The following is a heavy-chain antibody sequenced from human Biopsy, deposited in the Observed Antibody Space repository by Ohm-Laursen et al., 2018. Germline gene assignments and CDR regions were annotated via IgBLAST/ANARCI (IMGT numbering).Heavy chain of an antibody. CDR1: GDTISTYY. CDR2: IHYTGHI. V-gene: IGHV4-59*08. Sequence: GTLSLTCTVSGDTISTYYWNWIRQTPGKGLEWIGYIHYTGHIRINPSLNSRATISVDTSKDQFSPKLSSLTAADTAIYYCARNRVDVVKVTTIGWNFDLWGRGTLVTVS. J-gene: IGHJ2*01. CDR3: ARNRVDVVKVTTIGWNFDL. D-gene: IGHD5-12*01.